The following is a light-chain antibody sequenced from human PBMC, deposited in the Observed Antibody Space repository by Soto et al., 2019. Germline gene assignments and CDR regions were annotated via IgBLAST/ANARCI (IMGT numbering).Light chain of an antibody. Sequence: DIQMTQSPSSLSASVGDRVTITCRASQSISSYLNWYQQKLGKAPKLLIYAASSLQSGVPSRFSGSGSGTDYTLTISSLQPEDFATYYCQQSYNTPRTFGQGTKLEIK. CDR2: AAS. V-gene: IGKV1-39*01. J-gene: IGKJ2*01. CDR1: QSISSY. CDR3: QQSYNTPRT.